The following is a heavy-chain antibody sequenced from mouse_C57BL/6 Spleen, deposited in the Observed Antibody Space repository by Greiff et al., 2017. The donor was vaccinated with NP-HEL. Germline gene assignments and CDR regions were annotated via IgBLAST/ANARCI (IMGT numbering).Heavy chain of an antibody. J-gene: IGHJ4*01. V-gene: IGHV1-4*01. CDR2: INPSSGYT. CDR1: GYTFTSYT. D-gene: IGHD1-1*01. Sequence: VQLQESGAELARPGASVKMSCKASGYTFTSYTMHWVKQRPGQGLEWIGYINPSSGYTKYNQKFKDKATLTADKSSSTAYMQLSSLTSEDSAVYYCATITTASYAMDYWGQGTSVTVSS. CDR3: ATITTASYAMDY.